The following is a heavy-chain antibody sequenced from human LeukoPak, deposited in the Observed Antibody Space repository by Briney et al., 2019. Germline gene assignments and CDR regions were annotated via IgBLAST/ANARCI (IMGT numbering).Heavy chain of an antibody. V-gene: IGHV3-30-3*01. CDR3: AREGKYGSGSTYYYYGMDV. D-gene: IGHD3-10*01. J-gene: IGHJ6*02. Sequence: GGSLRLSCAASGFTFSSYAMHWVRQAPGKGLEWVAVISYDGSNKYYADSVKGRFTISRDNSRNTLYLQMNSLRAEDTAVYYCAREGKYGSGSTYYYYGMDVWGQGTTVTVSS. CDR2: ISYDGSNK. CDR1: GFTFSSYA.